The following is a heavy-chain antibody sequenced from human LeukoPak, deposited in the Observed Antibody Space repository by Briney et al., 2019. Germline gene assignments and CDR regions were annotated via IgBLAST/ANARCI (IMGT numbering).Heavy chain of an antibody. D-gene: IGHD3-9*01. V-gene: IGHV1-3*01. CDR1: GYTFTRYA. Sequence: RASVKVSCKASGYTFTRYAMHWVRQAPGQRLEWMGWINAGNGNTKYSQKFQGRVTITRDTSASTAYMELSSLRSEDTAVYYCARDPLRYFGIVTLSYGMDVWGKGTTVTVSS. CDR2: INAGNGNT. CDR3: ARDPLRYFGIVTLSYGMDV. J-gene: IGHJ6*04.